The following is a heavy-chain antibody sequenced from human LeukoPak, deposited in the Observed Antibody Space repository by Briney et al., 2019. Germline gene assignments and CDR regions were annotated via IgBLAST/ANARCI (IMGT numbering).Heavy chain of an antibody. J-gene: IGHJ1*01. CDR2: INPDGRDT. V-gene: IGHV3-7*01. CDR1: GFTFSSHW. D-gene: IGHD2-21*02. Sequence: GRSLRLSCAASGFTFSSHWMTWVRQAPGKGLEWVAHINPDGRDTYYVDSVKGRFTISRDNAQNSMYLQMNSLRVEDTAVYYCTSWGDTTAEYFQRWGQGTLVTVSS. CDR3: TSWGDTTAEYFQR.